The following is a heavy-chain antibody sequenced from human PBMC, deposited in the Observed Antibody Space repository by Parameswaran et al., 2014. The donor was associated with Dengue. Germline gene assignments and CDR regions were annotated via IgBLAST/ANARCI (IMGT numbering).Heavy chain of an antibody. V-gene: IGHV3-21*01. Sequence: WIRQAPGKGLEWVSSISSSSSYIYYADSVKGRFTISRDNAKNSLYLQMNSLRAEDTAVYYCARGMVRGVTYDPVYYYYGMDVWGQGTTVTVSS. CDR2: ISSSSSYI. D-gene: IGHD3-10*01. CDR3: ARGMVRGVTYDPVYYYYGMDV. J-gene: IGHJ6*02.